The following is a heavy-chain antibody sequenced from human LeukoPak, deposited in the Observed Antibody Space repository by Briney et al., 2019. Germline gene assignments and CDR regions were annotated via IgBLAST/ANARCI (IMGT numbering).Heavy chain of an antibody. Sequence: PGGSPRLSCAASGFTFSSYVMTWVRQAPGKGLEWVTTTTGSGATTDYADSVKGRFTISRDNSKNTLSLQMNSLRAEDTAVYYCARSWYFDLWGRGTLVTVSS. CDR2: TTGSGATT. CDR3: ARSWYFDL. V-gene: IGHV3-23*01. CDR1: GFTFSSYV. J-gene: IGHJ2*01.